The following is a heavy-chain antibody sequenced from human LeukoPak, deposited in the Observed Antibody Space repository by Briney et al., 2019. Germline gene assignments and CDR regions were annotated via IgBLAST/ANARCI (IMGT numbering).Heavy chain of an antibody. CDR2: INHSGST. D-gene: IGHD3-22*01. J-gene: IGHJ4*02. V-gene: IGHV4-34*01. Sequence: SETLSLTCAVYGGSFSGYYWSWIRQPPGKGLEWIGEINHSGSTNYNPSLKSRVTISVDTSKNQFSLKLSSVTAADTAVYYCARHQVGVVSFDYWGQGTLVTVSS. CDR3: ARHQVGVVSFDY. CDR1: GGSFSGYY.